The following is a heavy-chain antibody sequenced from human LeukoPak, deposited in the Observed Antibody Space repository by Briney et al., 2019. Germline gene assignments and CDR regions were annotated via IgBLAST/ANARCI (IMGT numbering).Heavy chain of an antibody. CDR2: IYYSGST. CDR1: GGSISSYY. J-gene: IGHJ4*02. D-gene: IGHD3-16*02. Sequence: PSETLSLTCTVSGGSISSYYWSWIRQPPGKGLEWIGYIYYSGSTNYNPSLKSRVTISVDTSKNQFSLKLSSVTAADTAVYYCATTSDYVWGSYPSPIDYWGQGTLVTVSS. V-gene: IGHV4-59*12. CDR3: ATTSDYVWGSYPSPIDY.